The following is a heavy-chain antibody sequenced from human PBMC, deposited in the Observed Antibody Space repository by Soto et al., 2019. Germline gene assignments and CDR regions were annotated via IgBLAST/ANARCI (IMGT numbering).Heavy chain of an antibody. CDR1: GFTFSSYS. Sequence: GGSLRLSCAASGFTFSSYSMNWVRQAPGKGLEWVSYISSSSSTIYYADSVKGRFTISRDNAKNSLYLQMNSLRAEDTAVYYCARGLEYSSSQAEYAFDIWGQGTMVTVSS. V-gene: IGHV3-48*01. CDR3: ARGLEYSSSQAEYAFDI. CDR2: ISSSSSTI. J-gene: IGHJ3*02. D-gene: IGHD6-6*01.